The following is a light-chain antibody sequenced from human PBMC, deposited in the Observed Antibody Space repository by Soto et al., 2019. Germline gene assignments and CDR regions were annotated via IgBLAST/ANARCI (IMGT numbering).Light chain of an antibody. CDR1: QSVSSN. Sequence: EVVMTQSPATLSVSPGERATLSCRASQSVSSNVAWYQQKPGQAPRLLIYDASTRATGIPARFSGSGSGTEFTLTISSLQPEDFAVYYCQQFSSYPLTFGGGTKVDIK. CDR3: QQFSSYPLT. V-gene: IGKV3-15*01. J-gene: IGKJ4*01. CDR2: DAS.